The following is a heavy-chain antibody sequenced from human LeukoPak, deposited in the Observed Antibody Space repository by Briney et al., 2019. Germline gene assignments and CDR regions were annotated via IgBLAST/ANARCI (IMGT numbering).Heavy chain of an antibody. J-gene: IGHJ4*02. CDR2: IYYSGST. D-gene: IGHD3-3*01. V-gene: IGHV4-59*01. CDR1: GGSISSYY. CDR3: AREAGDFWSGPYYFDY. Sequence: SETLSLTCTVSGGSISSYYWSWIRQPPGKGLEWIGYIYYSGSTNYNPSLKSRVTISVDTSKNQFSLKLSSVTAADTAVYYCAREAGDFWSGPYYFDYWCQGTLVTVSS.